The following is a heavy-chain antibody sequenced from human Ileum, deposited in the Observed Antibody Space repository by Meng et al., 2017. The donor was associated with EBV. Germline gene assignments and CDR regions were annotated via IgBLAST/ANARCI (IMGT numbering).Heavy chain of an antibody. D-gene: IGHD3-22*01. J-gene: IGHJ4*02. Sequence: GQAPEAGPGPGKTSETLSLTCSGSGGSLSRSDWWSWVRQPPGKGLEWIGETSHSGSTNYSPSLKSRVTISLDKSKNQLSLKLNSVTAADTAAYYCASSDYYRSDYWGQGTLVTVSS. CDR1: GGSLSRSDW. V-gene: IGHV4-4*02. CDR2: TSHSGST. CDR3: ASSDYYRSDY.